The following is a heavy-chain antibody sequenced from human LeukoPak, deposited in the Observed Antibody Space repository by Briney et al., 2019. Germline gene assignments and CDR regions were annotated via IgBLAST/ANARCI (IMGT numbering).Heavy chain of an antibody. Sequence: SETLSLTCTVSGGSISSGGYYWSWIRQHPGKGLEWIGYIYYSGSTYYNPSLKSRVTISVDTSKNQFSLKLSSVTAADTAVYYCARGRPPTYFFDYWGQGTLVTVSS. D-gene: IGHD2-21*01. CDR1: GGSISSGGYY. CDR2: IYYSGST. J-gene: IGHJ4*02. V-gene: IGHV4-31*03. CDR3: ARGRPPTYFFDY.